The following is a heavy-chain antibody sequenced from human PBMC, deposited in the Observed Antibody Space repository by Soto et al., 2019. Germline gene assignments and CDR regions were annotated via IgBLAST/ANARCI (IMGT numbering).Heavy chain of an antibody. V-gene: IGHV6-1*01. Sequence: SQTLSLPCGISGDSVSSTSTACSCIRQSPSRGLEWLGRTYYRSKWYSDYAVSVKSRVTINPDTSKNQFSLQLNSVTPEDTAVYYCARGSYYSGWVWGQGTLVTVSS. CDR1: GDSVSSTSTA. CDR2: TYYRSKWYS. D-gene: IGHD6-19*01. J-gene: IGHJ4*02. CDR3: ARGSYYSGWV.